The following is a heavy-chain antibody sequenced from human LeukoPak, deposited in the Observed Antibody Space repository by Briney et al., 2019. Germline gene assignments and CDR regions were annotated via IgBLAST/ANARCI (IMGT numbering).Heavy chain of an antibody. CDR2: ISSSSTTI. CDR1: GFTFSIYS. Sequence: PGGSLRLSCAASGFTFSIYSMNWVRQAPGKGLEWVSYISSSSTTIYYADSVKGRFTISRDNAKNSLDLQMNSLRAEDTAVYYCASSHGHFDYWGQGTLVTVSS. CDR3: ASSHGHFDY. J-gene: IGHJ4*02. V-gene: IGHV3-48*04.